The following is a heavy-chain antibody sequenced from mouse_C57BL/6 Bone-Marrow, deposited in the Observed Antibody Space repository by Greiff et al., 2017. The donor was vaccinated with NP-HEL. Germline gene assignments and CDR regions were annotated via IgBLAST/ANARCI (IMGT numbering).Heavy chain of an antibody. Sequence: EVKVVESGPVLVKPGASVKMSCKASGYTFTDYYMNWVKQSHGKSLEWIGVINPYNGGTSYNQKFKGKATLTVDKSSSTAYMELNSLTSEDSAVYYCARRVGIYYGNFFAYWGQGTLVTVSA. V-gene: IGHV1-19*01. CDR2: INPYNGGT. J-gene: IGHJ3*01. CDR1: GYTFTDYY. CDR3: ARRVGIYYGNFFAY. D-gene: IGHD2-1*01.